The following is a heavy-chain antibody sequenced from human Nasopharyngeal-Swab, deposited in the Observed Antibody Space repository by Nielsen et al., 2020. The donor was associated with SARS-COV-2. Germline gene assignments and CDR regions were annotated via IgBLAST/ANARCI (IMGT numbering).Heavy chain of an antibody. V-gene: IGHV4-30-4*08. D-gene: IGHD3-9*01. Sequence: SETLSLTCAVSGVFISRGGAYWSWLRPPPGKGLAWIGYIYYSGDTDYNPALQSRVSISADTSRTQFPLKLTSVTAADTAVYYCARTLYDIVTDQDEGYDTWGPGILVTVSS. CDR1: GVFISRGGAY. CDR2: IYYSGDT. J-gene: IGHJ5*02. CDR3: ARTLYDIVTDQDEGYDT.